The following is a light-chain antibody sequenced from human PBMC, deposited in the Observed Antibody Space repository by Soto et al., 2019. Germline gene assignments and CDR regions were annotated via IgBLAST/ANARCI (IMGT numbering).Light chain of an antibody. Sequence: QSVLTQPASVSGSPGQSVTISCTGTSRDIAGYNYISWFQQHPGKAPKLLIYEVTARPSGVSNRFSGSKSGNTASLTISGLQAEDGADYYCTSYTSSSFYVFGTGTKVTVL. CDR1: SRDIAGYNY. J-gene: IGLJ1*01. V-gene: IGLV2-14*01. CDR3: TSYTSSSFYV. CDR2: EVT.